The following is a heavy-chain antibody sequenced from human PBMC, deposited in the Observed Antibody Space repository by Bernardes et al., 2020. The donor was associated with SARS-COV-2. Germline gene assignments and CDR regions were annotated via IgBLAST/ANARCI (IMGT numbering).Heavy chain of an antibody. CDR1: GFTFRSYA. CDR2: ISGSGGST. CDR3: AKVGRRTYYYDSSGYELDY. Sequence: GGSLRLSCAASGFTFRSYAMSWVRQAPGKGLEWVSAISGSGGSTYYADSVKGRFTISRDNSKNTLYLQMNSLRAEDTAVYYCAKVGRRTYYYDSSGYELDYWGQGTLVTVSS. J-gene: IGHJ4*02. V-gene: IGHV3-23*01. D-gene: IGHD3-22*01.